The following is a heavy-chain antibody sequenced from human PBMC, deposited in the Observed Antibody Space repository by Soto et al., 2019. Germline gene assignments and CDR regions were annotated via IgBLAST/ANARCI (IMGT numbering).Heavy chain of an antibody. V-gene: IGHV1-18*04. D-gene: IGHD2-15*01. CDR2: SSAYNGDT. J-gene: IGHJ6*02. Sequence: ASVKVSCKASGYPFTSYSFSWVRQAPGQGLEWMGWSSAYNGDTRYAQKFQGRVTMTADPYTDTAYMELRDLRSDDTGVYYCAREGAVVGSAVYYGMDVWGQGTMVTVSS. CDR3: AREGAVVGSAVYYGMDV. CDR1: GYPFTSYS.